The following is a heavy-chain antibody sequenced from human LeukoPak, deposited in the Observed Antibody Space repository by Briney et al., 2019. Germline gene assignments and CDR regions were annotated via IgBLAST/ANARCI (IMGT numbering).Heavy chain of an antibody. Sequence: GGSLRLSCAASGFTFSNYWMHWLRQVPGKGLVWVSHIKYDGSATNYADSVKGRFTISRDNAKNTLYLQMNSLRAEDTAVYYCVSGSLQSGYNFDYWGQGALVTVSS. CDR2: IKYDGSAT. CDR1: GFTFSNYW. CDR3: VSGSLQSGYNFDY. D-gene: IGHD3-3*01. V-gene: IGHV3-74*01. J-gene: IGHJ4*02.